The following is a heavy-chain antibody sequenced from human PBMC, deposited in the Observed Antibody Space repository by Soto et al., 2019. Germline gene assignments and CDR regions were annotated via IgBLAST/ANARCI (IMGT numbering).Heavy chain of an antibody. CDR2: INAGNGNT. CDR3: ARATAQIQLWLRSQYYYYGMDV. J-gene: IGHJ6*02. V-gene: IGHV1-3*01. CDR1: GYTFTSYA. D-gene: IGHD5-18*01. Sequence: ASVKVSCKASGYTFTSYAMHWVRQAPGQRLEWMGWINAGNGNTKYSQKFQGRVTITRDTSASTAYMELSSLRSEDTAVYYCARATAQIQLWLRSQYYYYGMDVWGQAPTVTVSS.